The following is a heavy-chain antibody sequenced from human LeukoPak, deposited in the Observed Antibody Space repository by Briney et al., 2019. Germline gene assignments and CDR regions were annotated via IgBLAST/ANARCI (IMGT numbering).Heavy chain of an antibody. V-gene: IGHV4-31*03. D-gene: IGHD3-10*01. CDR3: ASNDPPYGSWRYQKTSYYYYYMDV. J-gene: IGHJ6*03. Sequence: SQALSLTCTVSGGSISSGGYYWSWIRQHPGKGLEWIGYIYYSGSTYYDPSLKSRVTISVDTSKNQFSLKLSSVTAADTAVYYSASNDPPYGSWRYQKTSYYYYYMDVWVKGTTVTVSS. CDR1: GGSISSGGYY. CDR2: IYYSGST.